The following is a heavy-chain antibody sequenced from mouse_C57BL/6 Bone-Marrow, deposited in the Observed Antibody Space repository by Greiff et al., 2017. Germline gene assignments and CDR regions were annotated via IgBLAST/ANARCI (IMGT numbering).Heavy chain of an antibody. D-gene: IGHD2-5*01. J-gene: IGHJ4*01. CDR3: ARGRSNFLAMDY. Sequence: QVQLQQPGAELVKPGASVKLSCKASGYTFTSYWMHWVKQRPGRGLEWIGRIDPNSGGTKYNEKFKSKATLTVDKPSRTAYMQLSSLTSKDTAVYYCARGRSNFLAMDYWGQGTSVTVSS. CDR2: IDPNSGGT. CDR1: GYTFTSYW. V-gene: IGHV1-72*01.